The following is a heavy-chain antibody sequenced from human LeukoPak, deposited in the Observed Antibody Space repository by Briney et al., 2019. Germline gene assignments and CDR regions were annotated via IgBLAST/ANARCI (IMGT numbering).Heavy chain of an antibody. D-gene: IGHD3-16*01. CDR2: FNPKSGGT. J-gene: IGHJ4*02. V-gene: IGHV1-2*02. Sequence: ASVKVSCKASAYTFIASYMHWVRQAPGQGLEWMGWFNPKSGGTKYAEKFQGRVTMTRDTSISTAYMDLTRLTSDDTAVYYCARGGAWGDREVDYWGQGSLVTVSS. CDR1: AYTFIASY. CDR3: ARGGAWGDREVDY.